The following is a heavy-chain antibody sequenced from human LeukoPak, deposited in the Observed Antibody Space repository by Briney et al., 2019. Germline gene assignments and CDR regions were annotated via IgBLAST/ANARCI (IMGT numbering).Heavy chain of an antibody. V-gene: IGHV3-48*03. CDR1: GFPFSSYE. J-gene: IGHJ6*04. CDR3: AELGITMIGGV. Sequence: GGSLSLSCEASGFPFSSYEMNWVRKAPGKGLEWGSYISSSGSTIYYADSVKGRFTISRDNAKNSLYLQMNSLRAEDTAVYYCAELGITMIGGVWGKGTTVTISS. D-gene: IGHD3-10*02. CDR2: ISSSGSTI.